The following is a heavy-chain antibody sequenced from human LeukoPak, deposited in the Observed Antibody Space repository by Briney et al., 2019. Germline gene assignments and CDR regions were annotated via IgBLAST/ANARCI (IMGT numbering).Heavy chain of an antibody. D-gene: IGHD2-15*01. CDR1: GFTFSSYA. J-gene: IGHJ2*01. CDR2: ISGSGGST. CDR3: ARSRAVGGTPRGYFDL. V-gene: IGHV3-23*01. Sequence: GGSLRLSCAASGFTFSSYAMSWVRQAPGTGLEWVSAISGSGGSTYYADSVKGRFTISRDNSKNTLYLQMNSLRAEDTAVYYCARSRAVGGTPRGYFDLWGRGTLVTVSS.